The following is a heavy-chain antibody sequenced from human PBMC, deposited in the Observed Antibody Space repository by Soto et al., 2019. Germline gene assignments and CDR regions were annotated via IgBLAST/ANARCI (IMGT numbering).Heavy chain of an antibody. CDR1: RGTFRSYT. Sequence: AVKASCKAARGTFRSYTISWGRQAPGQGGEGMGRIIPILGIANYAQKFQGRVTITVDKSTSTAYMELSSLRSEDTAVYYCARAQGYSSGYYSPAGYSGMDVWGQGTTVTVSS. D-gene: IGHD3-22*01. CDR2: IIPILGIA. J-gene: IGHJ6*02. CDR3: ARAQGYSSGYYSPAGYSGMDV. V-gene: IGHV1-69*02.